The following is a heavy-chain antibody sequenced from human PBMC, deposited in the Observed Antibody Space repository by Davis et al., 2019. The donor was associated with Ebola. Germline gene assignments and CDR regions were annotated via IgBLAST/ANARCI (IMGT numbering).Heavy chain of an antibody. D-gene: IGHD2/OR15-2a*01. Sequence: PGGSLRLSCVASGFTFSRYFMSWVRQAPGKGLECVSVIFSNGDIYYADSVKGRFTISRDKSKNTLYLQMNSLRADDTALYYCAKGGARYFYHYYGMDVWGQGTTVTVSS. J-gene: IGHJ6*02. CDR1: GFTFSRYF. CDR2: IFSNGDI. CDR3: AKGGARYFYHYYGMDV. V-gene: IGHV3-53*01.